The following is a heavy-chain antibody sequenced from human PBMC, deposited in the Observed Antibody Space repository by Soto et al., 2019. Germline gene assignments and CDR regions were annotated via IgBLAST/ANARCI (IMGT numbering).Heavy chain of an antibody. Sequence: QVQLQESGPGLVKPSQTLSLTCTVSGGSISSGDYYWSWIRQPPGKGLEWIGYIYYSGSTYYNPSLKSRVTISVDTSKNQFSLKLSSVTAADTAVYYCARLGYCSGGSCKKGFDYWGQGTLVTVSS. V-gene: IGHV4-30-4*01. D-gene: IGHD2-15*01. CDR1: GGSISSGDYY. J-gene: IGHJ4*02. CDR2: IYYSGST. CDR3: ARLGYCSGGSCKKGFDY.